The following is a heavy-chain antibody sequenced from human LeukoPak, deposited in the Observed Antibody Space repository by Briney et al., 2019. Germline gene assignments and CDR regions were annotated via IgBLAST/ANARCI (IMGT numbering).Heavy chain of an antibody. V-gene: IGHV3-53*01. CDR3: ASSILSDFDY. CDR1: GFTVSSNY. CDR2: IYSGGST. Sequence: PGGSLRLSCAASGFTVSSNYMSWVRQAPGKGLEWVSVIYSGGSTYYADSVKGRFTISRDNSKNTLYLQMNSLRAEDAAVYYCASSILSDFDYWGQGTLVTVSS. J-gene: IGHJ4*02. D-gene: IGHD2/OR15-2a*01.